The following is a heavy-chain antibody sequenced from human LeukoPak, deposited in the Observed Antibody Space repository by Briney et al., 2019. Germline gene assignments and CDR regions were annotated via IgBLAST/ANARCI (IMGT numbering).Heavy chain of an antibody. CDR3: ARDIRFPDWFDP. Sequence: ASVKISCKASGYTFTSYYMHWVRQAPGQGLEWMGIINPSGGSTSYAQKFQGRVTMTRDTSTSTVYMELSSLRPEDTAVYYCARDIRFPDWFDPWGQGTLVTVSS. V-gene: IGHV1-46*01. D-gene: IGHD2-21*01. CDR1: GYTFTSYY. CDR2: INPSGGST. J-gene: IGHJ5*02.